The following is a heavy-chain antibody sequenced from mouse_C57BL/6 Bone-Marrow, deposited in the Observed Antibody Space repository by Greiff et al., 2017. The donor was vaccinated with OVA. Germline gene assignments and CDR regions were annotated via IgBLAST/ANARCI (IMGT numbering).Heavy chain of an antibody. D-gene: IGHD1-1*01. Sequence: EVKLVESGGGLVQPGGSLKLSCAASGFTFSDYYMYWVRQTPEKRLEWVAYISNGGGSTYYPDTVKGRFTISSANAKNTLYLQMSLLKFEDTAMYDCARHGSYGSSSYDMDYWGQGTSVTVSS. CDR3: ARHGSYGSSSYDMDY. CDR1: GFTFSDYY. J-gene: IGHJ4*01. CDR2: ISNGGGST. V-gene: IGHV5-12*01.